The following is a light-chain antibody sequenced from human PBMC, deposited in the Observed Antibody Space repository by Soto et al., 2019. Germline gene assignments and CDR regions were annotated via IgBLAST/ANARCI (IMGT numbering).Light chain of an antibody. J-gene: IGLJ1*01. Sequence: QSALTQPASVSGPPGQSITISCTGTSSDVGGYGSVSWYQQHPGKAPKLMIYEVSNRPSGVSNRFSGSKSGNTASLTISGLQAEDDADYYCSSYTSSGTYVFGTGTKVTV. CDR1: SSDVGGYGS. CDR2: EVS. CDR3: SSYTSSGTYV. V-gene: IGLV2-14*01.